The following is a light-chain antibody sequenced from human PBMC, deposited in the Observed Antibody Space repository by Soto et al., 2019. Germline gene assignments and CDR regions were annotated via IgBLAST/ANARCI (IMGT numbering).Light chain of an antibody. V-gene: IGLV2-14*01. J-gene: IGLJ2*01. Sequence: QSALTQPASGSGSPGQWITISCTGTSSDVGGYNYVSWYQQHPGKAPKLMIYEVSNRPSGVSNRFSGSKSGNTASLTISGLQAEDEADYYCSSYTSSSTVVFGGGTKVTVL. CDR2: EVS. CDR3: SSYTSSSTVV. CDR1: SSDVGGYNY.